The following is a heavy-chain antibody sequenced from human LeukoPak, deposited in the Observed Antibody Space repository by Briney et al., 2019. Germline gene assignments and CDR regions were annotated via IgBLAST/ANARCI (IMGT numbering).Heavy chain of an antibody. CDR3: ARNLPHDKGYSGYSYFDS. CDR1: GYTLTDYL. J-gene: IGHJ4*02. V-gene: IGHV1-2*02. Sequence: GASVNVSCKASGYTLTDYLMHWLRQAPGQGLDGMGWINPNSCGTNYAQKFPGRVTMARASSISTAYMELSRMRSDDTAVYYCARNLPHDKGYSGYSYFDSWGQGTLVTVSS. CDR2: INPNSCGT. D-gene: IGHD5-12*01.